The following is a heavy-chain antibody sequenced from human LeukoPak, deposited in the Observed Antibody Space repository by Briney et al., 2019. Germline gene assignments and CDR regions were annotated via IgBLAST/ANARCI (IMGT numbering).Heavy chain of an antibody. D-gene: IGHD6-19*01. J-gene: IGHJ6*03. V-gene: IGHV4-34*01. Sequence: SETLSLTCAVYGGSFSGYYWSWIRQPPGKGLEWIGEINHSGSTNYNPSLKSRVTISVDTSKNQFSLKLSSVTAADTAVHYCARGSAAGYSSGWYYYYYYYMDVWGKGTTVTVSS. CDR1: GGSFSGYY. CDR3: ARGSAAGYSSGWYYYYYYYMDV. CDR2: INHSGST.